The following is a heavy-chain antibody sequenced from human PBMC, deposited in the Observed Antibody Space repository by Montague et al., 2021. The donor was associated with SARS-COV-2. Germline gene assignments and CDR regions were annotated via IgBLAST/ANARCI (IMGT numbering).Heavy chain of an antibody. CDR3: SRGLDPSGNYYLAY. V-gene: IGHV4-59*13. CDR1: GGSIGGYY. CDR2: VYYSWSD. Sequence: SETLSLTCSVSGGSIGGYYWSWLRQPPAKGQELVWLVYYSWSDTYSPSFKSRVPISIDTTKNQFSLKLRSVTAADTAVYYCSRGLDPSGNYYLAYWGQGTLVSVSS. D-gene: IGHD3-10*01. J-gene: IGHJ4*02.